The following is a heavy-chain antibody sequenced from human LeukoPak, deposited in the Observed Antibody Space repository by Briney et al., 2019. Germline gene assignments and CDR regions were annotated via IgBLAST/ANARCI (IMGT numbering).Heavy chain of an antibody. V-gene: IGHV3-33*06. Sequence: GRSLRLSCAASKFTFSHYGMHWVRQAPGKGLEWVAVIWNDGSSQYYADSVKGRFTVSRDNSQKTLYLQMNSMRAEDTAVYYCAKDAERGFDYSNYLKKWGQGTLVTVSS. CDR2: IWNDGSSQ. CDR3: AKDAERGFDYSNYLKK. J-gene: IGHJ4*02. CDR1: KFTFSHYG. D-gene: IGHD4-11*01.